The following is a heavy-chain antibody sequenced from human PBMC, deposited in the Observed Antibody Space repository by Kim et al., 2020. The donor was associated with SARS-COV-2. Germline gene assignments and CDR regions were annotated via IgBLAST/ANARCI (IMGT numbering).Heavy chain of an antibody. D-gene: IGHD5-18*01. V-gene: IGHV1-18*01. Sequence: ASVKVSCKTSGYTFSTFGISWVRQAPGQGLEWMGWIGGPRGNTNYAGKFRGRVTMTIDTSTSTAYMEVRTLRSDDTAVYYCARDEGFYEDTAMVHTLDNWGQGSLVTVSS. CDR3: ARDEGFYEDTAMVHTLDN. CDR2: IGGPRGNT. J-gene: IGHJ4*01. CDR1: GYTFSTFG.